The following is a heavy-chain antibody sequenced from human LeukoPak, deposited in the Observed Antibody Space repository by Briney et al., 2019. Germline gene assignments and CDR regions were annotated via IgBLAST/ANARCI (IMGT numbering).Heavy chain of an antibody. V-gene: IGHV3-43D*03. J-gene: IGHJ6*03. Sequence: PGGSLRLSCAASGFTFDDYAMHWVRQAPGKGLEWVSLISWDGGSTYYADSVKGRFTISRDNSKNSLYLQMNSLRAEDTALYYCAKDKRAIAVAGYYYYYYMDVWGKGTTVTVSS. D-gene: IGHD6-19*01. CDR1: GFTFDDYA. CDR2: ISWDGGST. CDR3: AKDKRAIAVAGYYYYYYMDV.